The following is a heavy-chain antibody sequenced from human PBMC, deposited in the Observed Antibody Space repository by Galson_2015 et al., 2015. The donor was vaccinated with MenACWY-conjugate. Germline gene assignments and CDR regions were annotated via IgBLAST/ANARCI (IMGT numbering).Heavy chain of an antibody. Sequence: SVKVSCKASGYTFMSYRITWVRQAPGQGLEWLGWISTYNGNTKYAQSLQGRVTMTTETSTSTVYLEVRGLRSDDTAVYYCARVTGVSASCGGGNCGWGKSQFDFWGQGTLVTVSS. CDR3: ARVTGVSASCGGGNCGWGKSQFDF. V-gene: IGHV1-18*01. CDR2: ISTYNGNT. J-gene: IGHJ4*02. D-gene: IGHD2-21*01. CDR1: GYTFMSYR.